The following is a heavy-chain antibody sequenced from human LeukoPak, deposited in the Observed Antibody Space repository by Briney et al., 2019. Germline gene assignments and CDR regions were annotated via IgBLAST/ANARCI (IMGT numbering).Heavy chain of an antibody. D-gene: IGHD3-22*01. J-gene: IGHJ4*02. CDR3: ARWYYYDSSGRFDY. Sequence: GASVKVSCKASGYTFTSYDSNWVRQATGQGLEWMGWMNPNSGNTGYAQKFQGRVTMTRNTSISTAYMELSSLRSEDTAVYYCARWYYYDSSGRFDYWGQGTLVTVSS. V-gene: IGHV1-8*01. CDR1: GYTFTSYD. CDR2: MNPNSGNT.